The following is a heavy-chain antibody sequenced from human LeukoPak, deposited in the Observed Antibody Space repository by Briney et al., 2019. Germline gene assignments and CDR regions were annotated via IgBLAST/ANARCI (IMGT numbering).Heavy chain of an antibody. CDR2: IYYSGST. CDR1: GGSISSHY. J-gene: IGHJ6*03. Sequence: SETLSLTCTVSGGSISSHYWSWIRQPPGKGLEWIGYIYYSGSTNYNPSLKSRVTISVDTSKNQFSLKLSSVTAADTAVYYCARDKGVGNYYDSRNYYYYYMDVWGKGTTVTISS. CDR3: ARDKGVGNYYDSRNYYYYYMDV. D-gene: IGHD3-22*01. V-gene: IGHV4-59*11.